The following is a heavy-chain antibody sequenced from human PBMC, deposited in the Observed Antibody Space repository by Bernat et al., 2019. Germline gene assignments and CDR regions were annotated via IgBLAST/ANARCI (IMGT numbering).Heavy chain of an antibody. V-gene: IGHV1-69*06. J-gene: IGHJ4*02. CDR3: ARAPDCTGGSCHQGY. CDR1: GGTFSSYA. Sequence: QMQLVQSGAEVKKPGSSVKVSCKASGGTFSSYAISWVRQAPGQGLEWMGGIIPIFGTANYAQKFQGRVTITADKSTTTSYLELTSLKSEDTAFYYCARAPDCTGGSCHQGYWGQGTLVTVSS. D-gene: IGHD2-15*01. CDR2: IIPIFGTA.